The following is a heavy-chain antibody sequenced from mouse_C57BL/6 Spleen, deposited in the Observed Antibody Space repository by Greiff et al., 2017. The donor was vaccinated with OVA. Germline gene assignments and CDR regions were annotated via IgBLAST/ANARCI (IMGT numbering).Heavy chain of an antibody. D-gene: IGHD2-4*01. CDR3: TRGYDYERDFDY. CDR1: GFTFSDAW. J-gene: IGHJ2*01. CDR2: IRNKANNHAT. V-gene: IGHV6-6*01. Sequence: EVHLVESGGGLVQPGGSMKLSCAASGFTFSDAWMDWVRQSPEKGLEWVAEIRNKANNHATYYAESVKGRFTISRDDSKSSVYLQMNSLRAEDTGIYYCTRGYDYERDFDYWGQGTTLTVSS.